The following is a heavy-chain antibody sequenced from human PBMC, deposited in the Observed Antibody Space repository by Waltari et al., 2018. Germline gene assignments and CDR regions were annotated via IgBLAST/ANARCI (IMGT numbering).Heavy chain of an antibody. Sequence: EVHLLESGGGLVQPGGSLRLSCAASGFTFSSYVMGWVRQAPGKGLDWVSALSGSGATTYYADSVKGRFTISRDNSKNTLYLQMNSLRAEDTAVYYCATSDWHPPYYFDYWGQGTLVTVSS. D-gene: IGHD6-19*01. CDR2: LSGSGATT. CDR3: ATSDWHPPYYFDY. CDR1: GFTFSSYV. J-gene: IGHJ4*02. V-gene: IGHV3-23*01.